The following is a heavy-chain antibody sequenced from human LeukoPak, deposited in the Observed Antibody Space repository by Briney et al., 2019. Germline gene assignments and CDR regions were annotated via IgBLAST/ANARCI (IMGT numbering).Heavy chain of an antibody. CDR2: INTNTGNP. CDR1: GYTFTSYA. V-gene: IGHV7-4-1*02. D-gene: IGHD3-10*01. CDR3: ARDFGVRGVIGGRPNYYYYMDV. Sequence: ASVKVSCKASGYTFTSYAMNWVRQAPGQGLEWMGWINTNTGNPTYAQGFTGRFVFSLDTSVSTAYLQISSLKAEDTAVYYCARDFGVRGVIGGRPNYYYYMDVWGKGTTVTVSS. J-gene: IGHJ6*03.